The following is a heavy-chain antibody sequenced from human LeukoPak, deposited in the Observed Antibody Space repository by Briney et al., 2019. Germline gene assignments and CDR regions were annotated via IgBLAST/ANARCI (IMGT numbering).Heavy chain of an antibody. CDR3: ARHRFVAASFDS. CDR1: GGSFSGYY. D-gene: IGHD6-19*01. J-gene: IGHJ4*02. CDR2: IFYSGST. Sequence: PSETLSLTCAVYGGSFSGYYWSWIRQPPGKGLEWIGYIFYSGSTYYNPSLNSRVTISIDTSKNQFSLHLSSVTAADTAVYYCARHRFVAASFDSWGQGTLVAVSS. V-gene: IGHV4-59*08.